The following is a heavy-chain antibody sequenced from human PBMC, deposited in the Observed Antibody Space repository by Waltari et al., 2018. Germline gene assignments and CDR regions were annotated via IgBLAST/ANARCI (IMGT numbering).Heavy chain of an antibody. CDR1: GGAISRYY. D-gene: IGHD5-12*01. Sequence: QVQLQESGPGLVKPSETLSLSCTVSGGAISRYYWSWLRQPPGKGLEWIGYVYYSGSTNYKPPLESRATISVDTSKNQFSLKLNSVTAADTAVYYCARGQYTGYDRGAFDIWSQGTMVTVSS. CDR3: ARGQYTGYDRGAFDI. V-gene: IGHV4-59*01. J-gene: IGHJ3*02. CDR2: VYYSGST.